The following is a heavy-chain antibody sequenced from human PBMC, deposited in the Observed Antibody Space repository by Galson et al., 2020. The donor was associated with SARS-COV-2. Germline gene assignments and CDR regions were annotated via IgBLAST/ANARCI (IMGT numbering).Heavy chain of an antibody. D-gene: IGHD3-10*01. V-gene: IGHV3-30*03. CDR2: ISQDGGQA. Sequence: TGGSLRLSCVDSGFTFGSYGMHWVRQAPGRGLEWVALISQDGGQAHYADSVKGRFTVSRDDFKDTLYLQMNGLTVEDTGVYYCARPRRLWFGGDVLFGAFDMWGQGTLVSVSS. CDR1: GFTFGSYG. J-gene: IGHJ3*02. CDR3: ARPRRLWFGGDVLFGAFDM.